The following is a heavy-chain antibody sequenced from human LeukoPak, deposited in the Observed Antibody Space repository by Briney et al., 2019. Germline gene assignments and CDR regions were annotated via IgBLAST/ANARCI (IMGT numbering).Heavy chain of an antibody. V-gene: IGHV3-23*01. CDR2: INGSGGTT. Sequence: QPGGSLRLSCAASGFTFSNYDMNWVRQAPGKGLEWVSGINGSGGTTYYADSAKGRFTISRDNSKNTLYLQMNSLRAEDTAVYYCAKEGFDYWGQGTLVTVS. J-gene: IGHJ4*02. CDR1: GFTFSNYD. CDR3: AKEGFDY.